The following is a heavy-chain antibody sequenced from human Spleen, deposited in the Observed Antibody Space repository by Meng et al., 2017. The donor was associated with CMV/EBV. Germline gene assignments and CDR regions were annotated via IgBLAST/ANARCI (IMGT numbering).Heavy chain of an antibody. Sequence: GESLKISCAASGFTFSNYAMSWVRQAPGKGLEWVSAISNTGGSTFCADSVKGRFNISRDNSKNTVFLQLKSLTVEDTALYYCATSRGYSHRWGQGTLVTVSS. CDR2: ISNTGGST. J-gene: IGHJ4*02. D-gene: IGHD1-26*01. CDR1: GFTFSNYA. V-gene: IGHV3-23*01. CDR3: ATSRGYSHR.